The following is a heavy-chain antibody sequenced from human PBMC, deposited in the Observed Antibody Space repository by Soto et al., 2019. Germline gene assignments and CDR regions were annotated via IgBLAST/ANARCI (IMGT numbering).Heavy chain of an antibody. Sequence: EVQLLESGGGLVQPGGSLRLSCAASGFTFSSYAMSWVRQAPGKGPEWVSAISGSGGSTYYADSVKGRFTISRDNSKNTLYLQMNSLRAEDTAVYYCAKDYYAVAGRWDFMGYFDYWGQGTLVTVSS. CDR1: GFTFSSYA. CDR2: ISGSGGST. J-gene: IGHJ4*02. CDR3: AKDYYAVAGRWDFMGYFDY. V-gene: IGHV3-23*01. D-gene: IGHD6-19*01.